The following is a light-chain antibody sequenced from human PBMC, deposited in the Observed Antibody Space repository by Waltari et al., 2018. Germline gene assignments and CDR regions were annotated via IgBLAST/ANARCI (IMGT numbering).Light chain of an antibody. J-gene: IGLJ3*02. Sequence: QSALTQTATVSGSPGQSITISCTGSRSDVGNYNLGSWYQPHPGEAPNLIIYDVNKRPLGVSHRFSGSKSGNTASLTISGLQAADEADYYCCSYAGSSVSVFGGGTKVTVL. CDR2: DVN. CDR1: RSDVGNYNL. V-gene: IGLV2-23*02. CDR3: CSYAGSSVSV.